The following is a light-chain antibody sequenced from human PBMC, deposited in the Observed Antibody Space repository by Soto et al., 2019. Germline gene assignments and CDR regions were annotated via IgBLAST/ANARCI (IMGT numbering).Light chain of an antibody. V-gene: IGKV2-30*01. CDR3: MPGTHWPYT. J-gene: IGKJ2*01. CDR2: KVA. CDR1: QSLLYSDGNTY. Sequence: DVVLTQSPLSMPVPLGQPASISCRSSQSLLYSDGNTYLMWFQQRPDQSPSRLIAKVANRDSGVPGSFSGSGSGTDFTLKISRVEAEYGGLYYGMPGTHWPYTFGQGTKLEIK.